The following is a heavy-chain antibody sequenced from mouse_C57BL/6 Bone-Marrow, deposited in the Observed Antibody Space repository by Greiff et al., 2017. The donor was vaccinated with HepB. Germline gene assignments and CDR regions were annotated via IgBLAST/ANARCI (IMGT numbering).Heavy chain of an antibody. D-gene: IGHD1-1*01. V-gene: IGHV1-82*01. CDR2: IYPGDGDT. CDR3: ARGSYHYGSSLYYYAMDY. Sequence: VQLQQSGPELVKPGASVKISCKASGYAFSSSWMNWVKQRPGKGLEWIGRIYPGDGDTNYNGKFKGKATLTVDTSSSTAYMQLSSLTSEDSAVYYCARGSYHYGSSLYYYAMDYWGQGTSVTVSS. J-gene: IGHJ4*01. CDR1: GYAFSSSW.